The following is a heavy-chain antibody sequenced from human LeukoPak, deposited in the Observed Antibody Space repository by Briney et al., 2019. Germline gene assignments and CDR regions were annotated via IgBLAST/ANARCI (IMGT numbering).Heavy chain of an antibody. CDR2: FDPEDGET. Sequence: ASVKVSCKVSGYTLAELSIHWVRQAPGKGLEWMGGFDPEDGETIYAQKFQGRVTMAEDTSTDTAYMELSSPRSEDTAVYYCASLKTSFAYSSSSGPGYYYYMDVWGKGTTVTVSS. V-gene: IGHV1-24*01. CDR1: GYTLAELS. CDR3: ASLKTSFAYSSSSGPGYYYYMDV. D-gene: IGHD6-6*01. J-gene: IGHJ6*03.